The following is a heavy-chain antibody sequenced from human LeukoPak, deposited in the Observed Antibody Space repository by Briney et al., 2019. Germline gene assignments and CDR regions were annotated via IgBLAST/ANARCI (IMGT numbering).Heavy chain of an antibody. Sequence: GGSLRLSCAASGFTFSSYAMSWVRQAPGKGLEWVSNISGRGGSTYYADSVKGRFTISRDDSKKTLYLQMNSLRAEDTAVYYCASGGVGGALDYWGQGTLVTVSS. CDR3: ASGGVGGALDY. CDR1: GFTFSSYA. D-gene: IGHD3-16*01. V-gene: IGHV3-23*01. CDR2: ISGRGGST. J-gene: IGHJ4*02.